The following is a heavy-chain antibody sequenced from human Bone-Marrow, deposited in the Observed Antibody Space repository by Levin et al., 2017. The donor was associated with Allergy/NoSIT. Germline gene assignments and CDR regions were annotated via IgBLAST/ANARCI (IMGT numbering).Heavy chain of an antibody. J-gene: IGHJ4*02. D-gene: IGHD3-10*01. CDR3: AKDSDRGWFSRDY. CDR2: ISPSGDGT. Sequence: RASVKVSCTASGYTFSNYYMHWARQAPGQGLEWMGVISPSGDGTVYAQKFHGRLTMSRDTSTRTLYMDLSRLTSDDSAVYYCAKDSDRGWFSRDYWGQGTEVIVSS. CDR1: GYTFSNYY. V-gene: IGHV1-46*01.